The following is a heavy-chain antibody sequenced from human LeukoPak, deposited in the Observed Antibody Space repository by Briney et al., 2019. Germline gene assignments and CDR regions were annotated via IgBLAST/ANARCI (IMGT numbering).Heavy chain of an antibody. Sequence: GGSLRLSCAASGFTFSSYSMNWVRQAPGKGLEWVSVFYVGGATYYADSVKGRFTISRDNSENTLYLQMKSLRAEDTAVYYCARGDGYNFSDYWGQGTLVTVSS. CDR1: GFTFSSYS. D-gene: IGHD5-24*01. V-gene: IGHV3-53*01. J-gene: IGHJ4*02. CDR2: FYVGGAT. CDR3: ARGDGYNFSDY.